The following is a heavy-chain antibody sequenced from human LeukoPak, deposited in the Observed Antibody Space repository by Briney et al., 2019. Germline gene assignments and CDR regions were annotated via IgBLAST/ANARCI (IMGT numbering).Heavy chain of an antibody. CDR2: ISRSSSYT. D-gene: IGHD4-11*01. CDR3: ARGQLTTPY. J-gene: IGHJ4*02. V-gene: IGHV3-11*06. CDR1: GFTFSDYY. Sequence: GGSLRLSCAASGFTFSDYYMSWIRQAPGKWLEWVSYISRSSSYTDYADSVKGRFTISRDNAKNSLYLQMNSLRAEDTAVYYCARGQLTTPYWGQGTLVTVSS.